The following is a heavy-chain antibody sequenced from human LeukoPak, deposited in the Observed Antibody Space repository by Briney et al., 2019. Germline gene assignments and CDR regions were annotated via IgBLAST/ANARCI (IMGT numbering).Heavy chain of an antibody. CDR2: LYPGDSNR. D-gene: IGHD3-22*01. J-gene: IGHJ1*01. CDR1: GYTLSDFW. CDR3: VRHDAGHYSDGSCYQGVDF. V-gene: IGHV5-51*01. Sequence: KAGGSLSLSCQASGYTLSDFWSGWVRQRPGKGLEWLGILYPGDSNRRYSPSFQGQVTISADKSSNTAYLQWSTLKASDPAINYCVRHDAGHYSDGSCYQGVDFRGQGTLITVSS.